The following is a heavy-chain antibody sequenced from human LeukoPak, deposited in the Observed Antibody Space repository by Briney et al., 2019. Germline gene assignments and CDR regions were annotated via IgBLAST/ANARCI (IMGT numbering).Heavy chain of an antibody. J-gene: IGHJ3*02. V-gene: IGHV1-2*02. CDR1: GYTFTGYY. Sequence: GASVKVSCKASGYTFTGYYMHWVRQAPGQGLEWMGWINPNSGGTNYAQKFQGRVTMTRDTSISTAYMELSRLRSDDTAVYYCARDTRSSWYDDAFDIWGQGTMVTVSS. CDR3: ARDTRSSWYDDAFDI. CDR2: INPNSGGT. D-gene: IGHD6-13*01.